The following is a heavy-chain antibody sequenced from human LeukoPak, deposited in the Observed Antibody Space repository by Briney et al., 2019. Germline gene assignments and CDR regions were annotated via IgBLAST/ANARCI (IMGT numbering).Heavy chain of an antibody. CDR3: ARALYGSAFAIGY. CDR2: INPSGGST. CDR1: GYTFSNYY. D-gene: IGHD6-19*01. Sequence: ASAKVSCKASGYTFSNYYIHWVRQAPEQVLEWMGIINPSGGSTSYAQKFQGRVTMTTDTSMPTVYMELSSLRSEDTAVYHCARALYGSAFAIGYWGQGTLVTVSS. J-gene: IGHJ4*02. V-gene: IGHV1-46*01.